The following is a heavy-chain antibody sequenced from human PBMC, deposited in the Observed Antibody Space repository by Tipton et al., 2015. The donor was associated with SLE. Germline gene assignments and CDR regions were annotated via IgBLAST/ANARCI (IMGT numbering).Heavy chain of an antibody. CDR1: GFTFGDSA. D-gene: IGHD2-8*01. CDR3: ARDLVPNGHIDY. CDR2: ISDRSSYI. V-gene: IGHV3-21*01. J-gene: IGHJ4*02. Sequence: GSLRLSCTASGFTFGDSALSWFRQAPGKGLEWVSSISDRSSYIYYADSVKGRFTISRDNSKNTLYLQMNSLRAEDTAVYYCARDLVPNGHIDYWGQGTLVTVSS.